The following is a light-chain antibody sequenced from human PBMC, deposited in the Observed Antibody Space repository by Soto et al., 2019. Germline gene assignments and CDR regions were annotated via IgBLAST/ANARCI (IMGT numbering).Light chain of an antibody. CDR3: SSYAGGYTYL. V-gene: IGLV2-11*01. CDR2: DVA. CDR1: GNDVGAYNY. J-gene: IGLJ1*01. Sequence: QSVLTQPRSVSGSPGQSFTISCTGTGNDVGAYNYVFWYQQHPGRPPKLIIYDVARWPSGVTDRFSGSKSGNTASLTISGPQAEDEADYVCSSYAGGYTYLFGTGTKVTVL.